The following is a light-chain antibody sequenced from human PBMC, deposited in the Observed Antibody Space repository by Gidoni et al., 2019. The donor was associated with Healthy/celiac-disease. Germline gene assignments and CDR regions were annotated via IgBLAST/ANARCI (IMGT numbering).Light chain of an antibody. CDR1: SGHSSYA. CDR3: QTWGTGIQV. V-gene: IGLV4-69*01. Sequence: QLVLTQSPSASAPLGASVKLTCTLSSGHSSYAIAWHQQQPEKGPRYLMKLNSDGSHSKGDGIPDRFSGSSSGAERYLTISSLLSEDEADYYCQTWGTGIQVFGGGTKLTVL. CDR2: LNSDGSH. J-gene: IGLJ2*01.